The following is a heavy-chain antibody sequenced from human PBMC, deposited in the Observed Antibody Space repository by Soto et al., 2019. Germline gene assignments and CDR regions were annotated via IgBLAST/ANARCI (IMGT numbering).Heavy chain of an antibody. Sequence: EVQLVESGGGLVQPGGSLRLSCAASGFIFSSYEMNWVRQTPGKGLEWVSYICISGNTIYYADSVKGRFTISRDNAKNSLYLQMNSLRAEDTAVYYCVRDVVGAPTFDYWGQGTLVTVSS. J-gene: IGHJ4*02. CDR3: VRDVVGAPTFDY. CDR2: ICISGNTI. CDR1: GFIFSSYE. D-gene: IGHD1-26*01. V-gene: IGHV3-48*03.